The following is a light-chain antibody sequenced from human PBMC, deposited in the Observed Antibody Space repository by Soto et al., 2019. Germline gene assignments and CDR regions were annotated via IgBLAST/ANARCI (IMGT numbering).Light chain of an antibody. J-gene: IGKJ3*01. CDR2: DTS. CDR1: QTVSRH. Sequence: EIVLTQSPATLSLSPGERATLSCRASQTVSRHLAWYQQKPGQAPRLLIYDTSNRATGIPARFSGSGSGTDFTLTISGPETEDFAVYYCQQRGNWPPGFTFGPGTTVDMK. CDR3: QQRGNWPPGFT. V-gene: IGKV3-11*01.